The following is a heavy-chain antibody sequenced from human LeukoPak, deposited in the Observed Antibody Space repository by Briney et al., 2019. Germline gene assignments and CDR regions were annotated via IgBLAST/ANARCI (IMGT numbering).Heavy chain of an antibody. CDR3: ARGAIVVVPAAPYYYMDV. CDR2: IQYDGTNK. V-gene: IGHV3-30*02. Sequence: PGGSLRLSCAASGFTFSSYGMHWVRQAPGKGLEWVAFIQYDGTNKYYADSVKGRFTISRDNSKNTLYLQMNSLRAEDTALYYCARGAIVVVPAAPYYYMDVWGKGTTVTVSS. D-gene: IGHD2-2*01. CDR1: GFTFSSYG. J-gene: IGHJ6*03.